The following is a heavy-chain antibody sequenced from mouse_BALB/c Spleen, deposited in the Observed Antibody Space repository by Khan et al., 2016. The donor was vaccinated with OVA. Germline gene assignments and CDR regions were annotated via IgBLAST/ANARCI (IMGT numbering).Heavy chain of an antibody. CDR2: ISYDGRN. Sequence: EVQLQESGPGLVKPSQSLSLTCSVTGYSNTSVYYWNWIRQFPGNKLEWMGYISYDGRNKYNPSLKNRVSITRDTSKNQFFLKLNSVTSEDTATYYCAREERYYAMDYWGQGTSVTVSS. J-gene: IGHJ4*01. CDR1: GYSNTSVYY. CDR3: AREERYYAMDY. V-gene: IGHV3-6*02.